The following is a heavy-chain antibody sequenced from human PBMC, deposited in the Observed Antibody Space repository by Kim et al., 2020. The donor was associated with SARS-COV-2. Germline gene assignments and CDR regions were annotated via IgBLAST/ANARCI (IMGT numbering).Heavy chain of an antibody. Sequence: PSLKSRVTMPIDTSKNQFSLTLRSVTAADTAVFYCARHFGARSSGYYGLEYWGQGILVTVSS. V-gene: IGHV4-39*01. CDR3: ARHFGARSSGYYGLEY. J-gene: IGHJ4*02. D-gene: IGHD3-22*01.